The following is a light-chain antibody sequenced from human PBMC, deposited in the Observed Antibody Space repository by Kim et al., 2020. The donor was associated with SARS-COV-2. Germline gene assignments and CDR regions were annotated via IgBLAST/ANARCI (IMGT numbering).Light chain of an antibody. J-gene: IGKJ5*01. CDR1: QSVSSSY. CDR2: GAS. CDR3: QQYGSSPPIT. Sequence: PGESPTLTGRASQSVSSSYLAWYQQNPGQAPRLLMYGASSRATGIPDRFSGSGSGTDFTLTISRLEPEDFAVYYCQQYGSSPPITFGQGTRLEIK. V-gene: IGKV3-20*01.